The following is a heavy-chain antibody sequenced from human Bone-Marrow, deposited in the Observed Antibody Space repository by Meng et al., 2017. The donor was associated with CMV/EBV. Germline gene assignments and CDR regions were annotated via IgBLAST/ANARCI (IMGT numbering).Heavy chain of an antibody. CDR3: ARAPTYYDFWSGGDYGMDV. CDR1: GGTFSSYS. Sequence: SVKVSCKASGGTFSSYSINWVRQAPGQGLEWMGGIIPMFDATDFAQNFQGRVTITTDESTTTAYMELSSLRSEDTAVYYCARAPTYYDFWSGGDYGMDVWGQGTTVTVSS. D-gene: IGHD3-3*01. CDR2: IIPMFDAT. J-gene: IGHJ6*02. V-gene: IGHV1-69*05.